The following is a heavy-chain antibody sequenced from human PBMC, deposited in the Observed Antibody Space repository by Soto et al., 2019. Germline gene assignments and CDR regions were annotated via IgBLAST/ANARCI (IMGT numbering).Heavy chain of an antibody. J-gene: IGHJ6*02. D-gene: IGHD2-2*02. Sequence: EVQLVESGGGLVKPGGSLRLSCAASGFTFSSYSMNWVRQAPGKGLEWVSSISSSSSYIYYADSVQGRFTISRDNDRNSLYLQMNSLRAEDTDVYYGARDGRYCSSTSCYRGSYYYYGMDVGGQGTTVTVSS. CDR1: GFTFSSYS. CDR2: ISSSSSYI. V-gene: IGHV3-21*01. CDR3: ARDGRYCSSTSCYRGSYYYYGMDV.